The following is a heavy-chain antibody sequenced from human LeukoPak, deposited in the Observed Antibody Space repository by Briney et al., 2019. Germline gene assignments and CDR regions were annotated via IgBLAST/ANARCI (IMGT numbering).Heavy chain of an antibody. D-gene: IGHD1-26*01. CDR2: FYSGGNT. J-gene: IGHJ4*02. CDR3: ARSPAGNFDY. Sequence: PGGSLRLSCAASGFTVSDNYMNWVRQAPGKGLEWVSIFYSGGNTYYADSVKGRFTISRDNSKNTLYLQMNSLRVEDTAVYYCARSPAGNFDYWGRGTLVTVSS. CDR1: GFTVSDNY. V-gene: IGHV3-66*01.